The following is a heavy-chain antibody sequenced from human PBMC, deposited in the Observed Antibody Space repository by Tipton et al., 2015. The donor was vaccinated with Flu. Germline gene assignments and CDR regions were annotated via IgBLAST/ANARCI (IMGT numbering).Heavy chain of an antibody. CDR3: AKGGYIVVVPAEGHWFDP. D-gene: IGHD2-2*01. CDR2: ISGSGGST. CDR1: GFTFSSYA. J-gene: IGHJ5*02. V-gene: IGHV3-23*01. Sequence: SLRLSCAASGFTFSSYAMSWVRQAPGKGLEWVSAISGSGGSTYYADSVKGRFTISRDNSKNTLYLQMNSLRAEDTAVYYCAKGGYIVVVPAEGHWFDPGAREPWSPSPQ.